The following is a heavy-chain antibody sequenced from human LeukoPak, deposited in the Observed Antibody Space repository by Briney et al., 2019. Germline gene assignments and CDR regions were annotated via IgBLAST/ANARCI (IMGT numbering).Heavy chain of an antibody. Sequence: GGTLRLSCAASGFTFSSYGMSWVRQAPGKGLEWVSAISGSGGSTYYADSVKGRFTISRDNSKNTLYLQMNSLRAEDTAVYYCAKEGPGWNDVYYYYMDVWGKGTTVTVSS. J-gene: IGHJ6*03. CDR1: GFTFSSYG. V-gene: IGHV3-23*01. D-gene: IGHD1-1*01. CDR2: ISGSGGST. CDR3: AKEGPGWNDVYYYYMDV.